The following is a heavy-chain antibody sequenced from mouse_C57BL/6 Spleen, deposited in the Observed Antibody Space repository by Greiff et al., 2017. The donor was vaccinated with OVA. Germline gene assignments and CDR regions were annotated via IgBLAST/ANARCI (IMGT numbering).Heavy chain of an antibody. J-gene: IGHJ3*01. D-gene: IGHD1-1*01. Sequence: QVQLQQSGPELVKPGASVKISCKASGYAFSSSWMNWVKQRPGKGLEWIGRIYPGDGDTNYNGKFKGKATLTADKSSSTAYMQLSSLTSEDSAVYFCARALYYGSSAWFAYWGQGTLVTVSA. CDR2: IYPGDGDT. CDR3: ARALYYGSSAWFAY. V-gene: IGHV1-82*01. CDR1: GYAFSSSW.